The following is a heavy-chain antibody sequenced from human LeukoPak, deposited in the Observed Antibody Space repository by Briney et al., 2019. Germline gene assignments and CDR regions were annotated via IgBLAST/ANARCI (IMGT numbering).Heavy chain of an antibody. V-gene: IGHV4-59*01. D-gene: IGHD6-6*01. CDR3: ASTARPIYYYYYMDV. J-gene: IGHJ6*03. CDR1: GGSISSYY. CDR2: IYYSGST. Sequence: SETLSLTCTVSGGSISSYYWSWIRQPPGKGLEWIGYIYYSGSTNYNPSLKSRVTISVDTSKNQFSLKLSSVTAADTAVYYCASTARPIYYYYYMDVWGKGTTVTVSS.